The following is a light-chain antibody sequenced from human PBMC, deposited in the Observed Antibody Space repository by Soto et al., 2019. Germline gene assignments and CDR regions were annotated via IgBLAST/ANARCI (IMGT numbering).Light chain of an antibody. Sequence: QPVLTQPRSVSGSPGQSVTISCTGTSSDVGGFNSVSWYQQHPGKAPKLMIYDVNKRPSGVPDRFSGSKSGSTASLTISGLQAEDEADYYCCSYAGSYSYAFATGTKVTVL. J-gene: IGLJ1*01. CDR1: SSDVGGFNS. CDR2: DVN. V-gene: IGLV2-11*01. CDR3: CSYAGSYSYA.